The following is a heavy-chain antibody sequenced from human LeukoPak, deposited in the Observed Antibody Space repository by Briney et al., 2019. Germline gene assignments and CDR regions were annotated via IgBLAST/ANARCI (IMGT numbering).Heavy chain of an antibody. D-gene: IGHD6-19*01. Sequence: VASVKVSCKASGGTFSSYAISWVRQAPGQGLEWMGGIIPIFGTANYAQKFQGRVTITADESTSTAYMELSSLRSEDTAVYYCARGAAVAGIVFYFDYWGQGTLVTVSS. J-gene: IGHJ4*02. CDR1: GGTFSSYA. V-gene: IGHV1-69*01. CDR3: ARGAAVAGIVFYFDY. CDR2: IIPIFGTA.